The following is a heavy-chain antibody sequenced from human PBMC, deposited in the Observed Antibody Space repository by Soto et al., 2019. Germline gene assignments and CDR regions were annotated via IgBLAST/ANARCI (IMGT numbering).Heavy chain of an antibody. CDR2: IWYDGSNK. V-gene: IGHV3-33*01. J-gene: IGHJ3*02. Sequence: GGSLRLSCAASGFTFSSYGMHWVRQAPGKGLEWVAVIWYDGSNKYYADSVKGRFTISRDNSKNTLYLQMNSLRAEDTAVYYCARGFWVYYGDNSAGDAFDIWGQGTMVTVSS. D-gene: IGHD4-17*01. CDR1: GFTFSSYG. CDR3: ARGFWVYYGDNSAGDAFDI.